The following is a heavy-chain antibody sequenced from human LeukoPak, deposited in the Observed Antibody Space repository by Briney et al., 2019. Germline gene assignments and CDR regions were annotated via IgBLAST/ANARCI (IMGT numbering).Heavy chain of an antibody. CDR2: ISYGGSVK. CDR1: GFTFSSHA. V-gene: IGHV3-30*18. CDR3: AKDRSGEYTWDY. J-gene: IGHJ4*02. D-gene: IGHD2-15*01. Sequence: PGGSLRLSCAASGFTFSSHAMHWVRQAPGKGLEWVAFISYGGSVKYYIDSVKGRFTIPRDNSKNTMYLEMNSLRGEDTAVYYCAKDRSGEYTWDYWGQGTLVPVSS.